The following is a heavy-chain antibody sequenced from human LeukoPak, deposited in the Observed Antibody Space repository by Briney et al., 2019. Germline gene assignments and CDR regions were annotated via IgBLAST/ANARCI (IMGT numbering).Heavy chain of an antibody. V-gene: IGHV3-15*01. CDR2: IKRKSAGGTI. CDR3: ATEYSVFAFDI. D-gene: IGHD5-12*01. Sequence: GGSLRLSCAASGFIFSDAWLSWVRQAPGKGLEWVGRIKRKSAGGTIDYGAPVKGRFTISRDDSKNTLYLQMNSLKTEDTAIYYCATEYSVFAFDIWGQGTMVTVSS. J-gene: IGHJ3*02. CDR1: GFIFSDAW.